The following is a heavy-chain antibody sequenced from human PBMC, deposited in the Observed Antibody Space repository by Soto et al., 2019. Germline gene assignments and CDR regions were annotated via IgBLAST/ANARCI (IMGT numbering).Heavy chain of an antibody. CDR2: ILPDETG. D-gene: IGHD2-15*01. J-gene: IGHJ4*02. CDR3: AKDRLPTSGQRFYFDS. V-gene: IGHV3-23*01. CDR1: GFAFSTYA. Sequence: GGSLRLSCATSGFAFSTYAMTWVRQVPGRGLEWVSTILPDETGFYTVSVKGRFTISRDNFRGILYLQMNDLWVEDGAIYFCAKDRLPTSGQRFYFDSWGQGSLVTVSS.